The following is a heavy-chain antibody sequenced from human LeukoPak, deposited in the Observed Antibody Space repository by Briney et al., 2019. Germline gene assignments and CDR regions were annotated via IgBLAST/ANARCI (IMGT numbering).Heavy chain of an antibody. J-gene: IGHJ3*02. CDR3: AKDHIAAAVTDAFDI. D-gene: IGHD6-13*01. CDR1: GYTFTSYG. V-gene: IGHV3-30*18. CDR2: ISYDGSNK. Sequence: GASVKVSCKASGYTFTSYGMHWVRQAPGKGLEWVAVISYDGSNKYYADSVKGRFTISRDNSKNTLYLQMNSLRAEDTAVYYCAKDHIAAAVTDAFDIWGQGTMVTVSS.